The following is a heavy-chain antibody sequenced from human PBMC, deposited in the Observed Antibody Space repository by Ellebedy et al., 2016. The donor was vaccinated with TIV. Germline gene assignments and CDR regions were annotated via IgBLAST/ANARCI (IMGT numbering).Heavy chain of an antibody. J-gene: IGHJ6*03. V-gene: IGHV3-30-3*01. CDR1: GFTFSSYA. Sequence: GGSLRLSCAASGFTFSSYAMHWVRQAPGKGLEWVAVISYDGSNKYYADSVKGRFTISRDNSKNTLYLQMNSLRAEDTAVYYCARDGSGSFDYYYYYMDVWGKGTTVTVSS. CDR3: ARDGSGSFDYYYYYMDV. CDR2: ISYDGSNK. D-gene: IGHD3-10*01.